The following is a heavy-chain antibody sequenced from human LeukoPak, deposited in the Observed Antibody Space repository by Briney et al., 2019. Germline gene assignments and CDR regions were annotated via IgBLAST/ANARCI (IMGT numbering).Heavy chain of an antibody. CDR1: GYTFTVYF. V-gene: IGHV1-2*02. CDR3: ARELNYDSSGYYFDY. J-gene: IGHJ4*02. D-gene: IGHD3-22*01. Sequence: ASVKVSCKASGYTFTVYFMHWVRQAPGQGLEWMGWINPNSGGANYAQKFQDRVTMTRDTSISTAYMEPSRLRSDDTAVYYCARELNYDSSGYYFDYWGQGTLVTVSS. CDR2: INPNSGGA.